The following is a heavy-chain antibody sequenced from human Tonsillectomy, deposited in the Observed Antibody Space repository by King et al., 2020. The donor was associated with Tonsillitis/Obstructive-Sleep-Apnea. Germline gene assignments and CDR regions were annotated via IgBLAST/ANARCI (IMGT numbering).Heavy chain of an antibody. V-gene: IGHV2-26*01. CDR3: ARISCSSTSCYDFDY. Sequence: TLKESGPVLVKPTETLTLTCTVSGFSLSNARMSVSWIRQPPGKDLEWLAHIFSNVEKIYRISLNSRLTISKDTSKSQVVLTMTNMDPVDTATYYCARISCSSTSCYDFDYWGQGTLVTVSS. J-gene: IGHJ4*02. D-gene: IGHD2-2*01. CDR2: IFSNVEK. CDR1: GFSLSNARMS.